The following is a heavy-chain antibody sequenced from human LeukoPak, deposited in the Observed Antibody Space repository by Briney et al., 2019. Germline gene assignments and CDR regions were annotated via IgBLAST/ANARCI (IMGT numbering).Heavy chain of an antibody. D-gene: IGHD5-24*01. CDR3: ARDVRNGYNPEWFDP. CDR1: GFTFSSYS. V-gene: IGHV3-21*01. J-gene: IGHJ5*02. CDR2: ISSSSDYI. Sequence: PGGSLRLSCAASGFTFSSYSMNWLRQAPGKGLEWVSSISSSSDYIYYADSVKSRLTISRDNTKNSLYLQMSSLRAEDTAVYYCARDVRNGYNPEWFDPWGQGTLVTVSS.